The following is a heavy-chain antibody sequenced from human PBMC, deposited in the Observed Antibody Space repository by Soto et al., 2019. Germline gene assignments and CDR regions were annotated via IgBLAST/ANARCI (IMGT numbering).Heavy chain of an antibody. CDR1: GFTFSSYGMTFSSYA. CDR2: ISGSGDST. J-gene: IGHJ3*02. V-gene: IGHV3-23*01. CDR3: AKETTYYYDSSGYPGAFDI. D-gene: IGHD3-22*01. Sequence: EVQLLESGGGSVQPGGSLRLSCAASGFTFSSYGMTFSSYAMSWVRQAPGKGLEWVSTISGSGDSTYYADSVKGRFTISRDNSKNTLYLQMNSLRAEDTAVYYCAKETTYYYDSSGYPGAFDIWGQGTMVTVSS.